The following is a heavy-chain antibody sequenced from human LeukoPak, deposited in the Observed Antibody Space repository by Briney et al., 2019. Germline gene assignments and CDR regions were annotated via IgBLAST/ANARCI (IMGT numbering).Heavy chain of an antibody. CDR2: INPNSGGT. J-gene: IGHJ3*02. D-gene: IGHD2-2*01. Sequence: ASVKVSCKASGYTFTGYYMHWVRQAPGQGLEWMGWINPNSGGTNYAQKFQGGVTMTRDTSISTAYMELSRLRSDDTAVYYCARDLHQLLTGAFDIWGQGTMVTVSS. CDR1: GYTFTGYY. CDR3: ARDLHQLLTGAFDI. V-gene: IGHV1-2*02.